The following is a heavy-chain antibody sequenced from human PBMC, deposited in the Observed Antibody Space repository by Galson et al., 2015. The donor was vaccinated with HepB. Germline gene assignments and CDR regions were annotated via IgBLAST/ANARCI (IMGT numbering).Heavy chain of an antibody. D-gene: IGHD3-22*01. CDR1: GYTFTGYY. J-gene: IGHJ4*02. V-gene: IGHV1-2*06. Sequence: SVKVSCKASGYTFTGYYIHWVRQAPGQGLEWVGRIYPSSGATNYAQKFQGRVTVTRDTSISTAYMELSRLTSDDTAVYYCARLLYDSSGYPYFNDWGQGTLVTVSS. CDR3: ARLLYDSSGYPYFND. CDR2: IYPSSGAT.